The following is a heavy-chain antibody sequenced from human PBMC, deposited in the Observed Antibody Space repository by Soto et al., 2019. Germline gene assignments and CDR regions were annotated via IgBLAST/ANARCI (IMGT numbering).Heavy chain of an antibody. CDR1: GYSFTSYW. D-gene: IGHD6-13*01. CDR2: IDPSDSYT. CDR3: ARHVGYSSSPQWYYYYGMDV. J-gene: IGHJ6*04. Sequence: PGESLKISCKGSGYSFTSYWISWVRQMPGRGLEWMGRIDPSDSYTNYSPSFQGHVAISADKSISTAYLKWSSLKASDTAMYYCARHVGYSSSPQWYYYYGMDVWGKGTTVTVSS. V-gene: IGHV5-10-1*01.